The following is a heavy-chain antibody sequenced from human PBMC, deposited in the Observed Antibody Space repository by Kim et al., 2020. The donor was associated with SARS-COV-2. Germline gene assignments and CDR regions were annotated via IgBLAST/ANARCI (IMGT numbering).Heavy chain of an antibody. CDR2: ISAYNGNT. CDR3: ARDQYSSSSVTYYYYGMDV. Sequence: ASVKVSCKASGYTFTSYGISWVRQAPGQGLEWMGWISAYNGNTNYAQKLQGRVTMTTDTSTSTAYMELRSLRSDDTAVYYCARDQYSSSSVTYYYYGMDVWGQGTTVTVSS. D-gene: IGHD6-6*01. CDR1: GYTFTSYG. J-gene: IGHJ6*02. V-gene: IGHV1-18*01.